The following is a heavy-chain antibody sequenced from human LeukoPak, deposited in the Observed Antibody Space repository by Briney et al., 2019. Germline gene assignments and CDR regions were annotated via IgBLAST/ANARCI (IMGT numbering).Heavy chain of an antibody. CDR1: GGSISSGDYY. CDR2: IYYSGST. V-gene: IGHV4-30-4*01. CDR3: ARDTRGDYYFDY. J-gene: IGHJ4*02. Sequence: SQTLSLTSTVSGGSISSGDYYWTWIRQPPGXXXXWIGYIYYSGSTYYNPSLKSRITISVDTSKNQFSLKLSSVTAADTAVYYCARDTRGDYYFDYWGQGTLVTVSS. D-gene: IGHD4-17*01.